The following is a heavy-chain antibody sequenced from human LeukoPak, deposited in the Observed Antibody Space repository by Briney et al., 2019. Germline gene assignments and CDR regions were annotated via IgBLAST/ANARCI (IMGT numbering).Heavy chain of an antibody. V-gene: IGHV3-23*01. D-gene: IGHD5-18*01. CDR1: GFTFSTFA. CDR3: ATYRQVLLPFES. J-gene: IGHJ4*02. Sequence: GSLRLSCAASGFTFSTFAMIWVRQPPGKGLEWVSSIFPSSGEIHYADSVRGRFTISRDNSKSTLFLQMNSLRVEDTAIYYCATYRQVLLPFESWGQGTLVTVSS. CDR2: IFPSSGEI.